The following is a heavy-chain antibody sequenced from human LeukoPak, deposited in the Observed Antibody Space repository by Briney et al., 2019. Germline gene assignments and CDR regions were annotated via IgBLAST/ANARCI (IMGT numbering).Heavy chain of an antibody. CDR1: GFTFSNAW. Sequence: GGSLRLSCAASGFTFSNAWMSWVRQAPGKGLEWVGRIKSKTDGGTTDYAAPVKGRFTISRDDSKNTLYLQMNSLKTEDTAVYYCTTKDAIYCSGGSCMGVWGQGTLVTVSS. CDR2: IKSKTDGGTT. V-gene: IGHV3-15*01. D-gene: IGHD2-15*01. J-gene: IGHJ4*02. CDR3: TTKDAIYCSGGSCMGV.